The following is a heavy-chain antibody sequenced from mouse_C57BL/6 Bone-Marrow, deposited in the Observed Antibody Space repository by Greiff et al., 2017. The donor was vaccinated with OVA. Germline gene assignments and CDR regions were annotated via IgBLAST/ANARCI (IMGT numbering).Heavy chain of an antibody. V-gene: IGHV5-12*01. J-gene: IGHJ1*03. CDR1: GFTFSDYY. Sequence: EVHLVESGGGLVQPGGSLKLSCAASGFTFSDYYMYWVRQTPEKRLEWVAYISNGGGSTYYPDTVKGRFTISRDNAKNTLYLQMSRLKSEDTAMYYCARHGGGYHPTPWYFDVWGTGTTVTVSS. D-gene: IGHD2-2*01. CDR2: ISNGGGST. CDR3: ARHGGGYHPTPWYFDV.